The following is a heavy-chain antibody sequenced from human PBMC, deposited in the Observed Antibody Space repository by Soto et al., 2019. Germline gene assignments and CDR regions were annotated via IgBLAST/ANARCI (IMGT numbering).Heavy chain of an antibody. CDR2: IIPIFGTA. J-gene: IGHJ3*02. D-gene: IGHD3-22*01. V-gene: IGHV1-69*06. CDR1: GGTFSSYA. CDR3: ARDRIGDTMIVVTMGHAFDI. Sequence: ASGKVSCEASGGTFSSYAMSWVRRAPGQGLEWMGGIIPIFGTANYAQKFQGRVTITADKSTSTAYMELSSLRSEDTAVYYCARDRIGDTMIVVTMGHAFDIWGQGTMVTVSS.